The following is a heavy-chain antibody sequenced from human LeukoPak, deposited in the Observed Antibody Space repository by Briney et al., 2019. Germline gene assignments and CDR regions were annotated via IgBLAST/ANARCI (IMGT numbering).Heavy chain of an antibody. CDR1: GYSISSGYY. CDR2: IYHSGST. Sequence: SSETLSLTCTVSGYSISSGYYRGWIRQPPGKGLEWIGSIYHSGSTYYNPSLKSRVTISVDTSKNQFSLKLSSVTAADTAVYYCARALLRLGESEYPLPWFDPWGQGTLVTVSS. J-gene: IGHJ5*02. D-gene: IGHD3-16*01. V-gene: IGHV4-38-2*02. CDR3: ARALLRLGESEYPLPWFDP.